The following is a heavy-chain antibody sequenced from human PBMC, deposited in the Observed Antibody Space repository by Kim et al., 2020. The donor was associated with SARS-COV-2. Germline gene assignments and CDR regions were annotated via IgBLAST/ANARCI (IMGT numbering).Heavy chain of an antibody. J-gene: IGHJ4*02. Sequence: GGSLRLSCAASGFSFSNYAMHWVRQAPGRGPECVAVIYNDENARHYVDSVKGRFTITRDNSKNTLFLQMNSLRVEDTALYYCARAPGGGNNQIYYWGRGT. CDR2: IYNDENAR. CDR1: GFSFSNYA. V-gene: IGHV3-30-3*01. D-gene: IGHD5-18*01. CDR3: ARAPGGGNNQIYY.